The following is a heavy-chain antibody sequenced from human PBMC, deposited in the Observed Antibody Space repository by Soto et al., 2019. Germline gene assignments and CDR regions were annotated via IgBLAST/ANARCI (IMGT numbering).Heavy chain of an antibody. CDR2: IYWDDDK. CDR1: GFSLSTSGVG. V-gene: IGHV2-5*02. J-gene: IGHJ4*02. D-gene: IGHD6-25*01. Sequence: QITLKESGPTLVKPTQTLTLTCTFSGFSLSTSGVGVGWIRQPPGKALEWLALIYWDDDKRYSPSLKSRLTTTKDASRTQVVLTIALRDPVPTATYYCAHSGRIAAAESLFDYWGQVTLVTVSS. CDR3: AHSGRIAAAESLFDY.